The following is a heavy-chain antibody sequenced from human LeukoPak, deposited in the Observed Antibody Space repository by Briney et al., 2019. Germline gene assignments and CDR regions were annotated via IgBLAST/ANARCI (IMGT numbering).Heavy chain of an antibody. CDR1: GGSFSGYY. V-gene: IGHV4-34*01. CDR2: INHSGST. D-gene: IGHD3-3*01. Sequence: SETLSLTCAVYGGSFSGYYWSWIRQPPGKGLEWIGEINHSGSTNYNPSLKSRVAISVDTSKNQFSLKLSSVTAADTAVYYCARGRVPDFWSGHYFDYWGQGTLVTVSS. J-gene: IGHJ4*02. CDR3: ARGRVPDFWSGHYFDY.